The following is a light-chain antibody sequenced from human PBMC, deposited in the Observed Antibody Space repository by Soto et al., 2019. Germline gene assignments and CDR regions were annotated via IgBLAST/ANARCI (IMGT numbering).Light chain of an antibody. CDR3: SSYAGSSNV. CDR2: DDS. CDR1: NIGGKN. V-gene: IGLV3-21*02. J-gene: IGLJ1*01. Sequence: SYELTQPPSVSVAPGQTATVSCGGNNIGGKNVHWYQQKPGQAPVLVVYDDSDRPSGIPERFSGSNSGNMATLTISRVEAGDEADYYCSSYAGSSNVFGTGTKVTVL.